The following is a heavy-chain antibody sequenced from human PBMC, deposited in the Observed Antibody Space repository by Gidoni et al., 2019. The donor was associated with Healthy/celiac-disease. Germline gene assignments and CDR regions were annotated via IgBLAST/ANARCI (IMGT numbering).Heavy chain of an antibody. CDR2: IWYDGSNK. CDR3: AREQNYYDSSGYYMPGAFDI. J-gene: IGHJ3*02. Sequence: QVQLVESGGGVVQPGRSLRLSCAASGFTFSSHGMHWVRQAPGKGLEWVAVIWYDGSNKYYADSVKGRFTISRDNSKNTLYLQMNSLRAEDTAVYYCAREQNYYDSSGYYMPGAFDIWGQGTMVTVSS. V-gene: IGHV3-33*01. CDR1: GFTFSSHG. D-gene: IGHD3-22*01.